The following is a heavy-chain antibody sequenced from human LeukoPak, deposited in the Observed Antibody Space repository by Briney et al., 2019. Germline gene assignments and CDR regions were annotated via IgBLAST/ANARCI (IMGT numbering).Heavy chain of an antibody. CDR1: GVSLTNYY. J-gene: IGHJ4*02. CDR2: IHSDGTT. D-gene: IGHD3-16*01. V-gene: IGHV4-4*09. CDR3: ARLNFRGGEALHFDS. Sequence: SETLSLTCSVSGVSLTNYYWGWIRQPPGKGMEFIGYIHSDGTTNYDSSLQSRAAISLDTSKIQFSLRLYSVTAADTALYFCARLNFRGGEALHFDSWGQGTLVTVSS.